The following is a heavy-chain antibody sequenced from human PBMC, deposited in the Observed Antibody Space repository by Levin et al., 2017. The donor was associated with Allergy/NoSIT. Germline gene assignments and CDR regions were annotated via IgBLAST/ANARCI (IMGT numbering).Heavy chain of an antibody. CDR3: CGGPLTSGYLNY. CDR1: GLTVSDSF. D-gene: IGHD2-21*01. CDR2: ISDNDFI. V-gene: IGHV3-69-1*01. Sequence: GGSLRLSCAASGLTVSDSFLNWIRQAPGKGLEWISYISDNDFIKYAPSVEGRFSISRDSATNYLFLQLNNLRTEDTAVYYFCGGPLTSGYLNYGGQGRQVTVSS. J-gene: IGHJ4*02.